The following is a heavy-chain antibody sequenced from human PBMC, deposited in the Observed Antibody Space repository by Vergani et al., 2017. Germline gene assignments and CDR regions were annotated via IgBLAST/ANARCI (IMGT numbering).Heavy chain of an antibody. CDR3: ARLSHSSSWDNWFDP. J-gene: IGHJ5*02. CDR1: GGSISSYY. CDR2: IYYSGST. D-gene: IGHD6-13*01. V-gene: IGHV4-59*08. Sequence: QVQLQESGPGLVKPSETLSLPCTVSGGSISSYYWSWIRQPPGKGLEWIGYIYYSGSTNYNPSLKSRVTISVDTSKNQFSLKLSSVTAADTAVYYCARLSHSSSWDNWFDPWGQGTLVTVSS.